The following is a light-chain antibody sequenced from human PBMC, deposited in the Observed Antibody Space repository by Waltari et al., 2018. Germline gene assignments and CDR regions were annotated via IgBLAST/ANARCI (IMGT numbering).Light chain of an antibody. J-gene: IGLJ3*02. Sequence: HSALAQPASVSGSPGQSITISCTGTSNDVGAYNYVSWYQQHPGKAPRLMIYDVNNRPSGVSNRFSGSKSGNTASLTISGLQAEDEADYYCSSFTRTNSWVFGGGTKVTVL. CDR2: DVN. CDR3: SSFTRTNSWV. CDR1: SNDVGAYNY. V-gene: IGLV2-14*03.